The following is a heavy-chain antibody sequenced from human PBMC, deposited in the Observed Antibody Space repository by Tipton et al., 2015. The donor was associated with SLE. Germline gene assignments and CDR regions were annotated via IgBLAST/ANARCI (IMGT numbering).Heavy chain of an antibody. CDR1: GFTVSDTY. V-gene: IGHV3-53*01. CDR2: IFLNGGT. CDR3: ARGPTKGDFWSGLLY. Sequence: QLVQSGGGLMQPGGSLRLSCAASGFTVSDTYLAWVRQAPGRGLEWVSVIFLNGGTFYTDSVKGRFIMSRDNSKNILFLQMDSLRDDDTALYFCARGPTKGDFWSGLLYWGQGAQVTVSS. J-gene: IGHJ4*02. D-gene: IGHD3-3*01.